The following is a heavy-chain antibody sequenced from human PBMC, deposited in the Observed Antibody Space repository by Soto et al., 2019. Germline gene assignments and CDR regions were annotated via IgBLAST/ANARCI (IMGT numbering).Heavy chain of an antibody. Sequence: GGSLRLSCAASVSTFSTYWLSSFRQAPGNGLEWVANIKQDGSEKYYVDSVKGRFTISRDNAKNSLYLQMNSLRAEDTAVYYCARGAYYDSPDAFDIWGQGTMVTVSS. CDR1: VSTFSTYW. CDR2: IKQDGSEK. V-gene: IGHV3-7*03. D-gene: IGHD3-22*01. CDR3: ARGAYYDSPDAFDI. J-gene: IGHJ3*02.